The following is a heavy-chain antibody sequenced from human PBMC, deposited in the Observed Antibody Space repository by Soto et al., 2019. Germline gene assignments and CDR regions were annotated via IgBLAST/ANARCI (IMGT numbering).Heavy chain of an antibody. J-gene: IGHJ6*02. Sequence: PGGSLRLSCEVSGFTFSMYSMSWVRQSPGKGLEWVAKIPQDGVDGHYADSVKGRFTISRDNGKNSLYLQLNNLRAEDTAVYYCARDHLILLAHDFFYGSDVWGRGATVTVSS. CDR1: GFTFSMYS. V-gene: IGHV3-7*03. CDR3: ARDHLILLAHDFFYGSDV. D-gene: IGHD2-8*02. CDR2: IPQDGVDG.